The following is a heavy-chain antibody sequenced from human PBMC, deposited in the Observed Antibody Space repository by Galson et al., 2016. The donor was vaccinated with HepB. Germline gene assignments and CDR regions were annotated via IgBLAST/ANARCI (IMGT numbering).Heavy chain of an antibody. V-gene: IGHV3-48*02. Sequence: SLRLSCAASGFTFSTHTMNWVRQAPGKGLEWVATISSSSADIFYADSVKGRFTLSRNNAKNSLYLQMKSLRDEDTAVYFCARTSYSYDTSDYSEAIYFDNWVQGTLVSVSS. J-gene: IGHJ4*02. CDR2: ISSSSADI. D-gene: IGHD3-16*01. CDR1: GFTFSTHT. CDR3: ARTSYSYDTSDYSEAIYFDN.